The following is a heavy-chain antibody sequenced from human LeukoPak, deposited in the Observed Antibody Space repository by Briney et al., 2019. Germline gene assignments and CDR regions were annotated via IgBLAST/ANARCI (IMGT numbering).Heavy chain of an antibody. CDR2: INPNSGGT. CDR1: GYTFTGYY. CDR3: ARAPSYDFWSGYYFDY. D-gene: IGHD3-3*01. V-gene: IGHV1-2*06. J-gene: IGHJ4*02. Sequence: ASAKVSCKASGYTFTGYYMHWVRQAPGQGLEWMGRINPNSGGTNYAQKFQGRVTMTRDTSISTAYMELSRLRSDDTAVYYCARAPSYDFWSGYYFDYWGQGTLVTVSS.